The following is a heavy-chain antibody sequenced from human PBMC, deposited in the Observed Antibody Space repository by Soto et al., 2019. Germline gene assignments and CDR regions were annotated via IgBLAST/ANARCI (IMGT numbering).Heavy chain of an antibody. CDR2: INHSGST. CDR3: ARVSGYDYTFDY. CDR1: GGSFSGYY. V-gene: IGHV4-34*01. D-gene: IGHD5-12*01. Sequence: KQSQTLSLTCAVYGGSFSGYYWSWIRQPPGKGLEWIGEINHSGSTNYNPSLKSRVTISVDTSKNQFSLKLSSVTAADTAVYYCARVSGYDYTFDYWGQGTLVTVSS. J-gene: IGHJ4*02.